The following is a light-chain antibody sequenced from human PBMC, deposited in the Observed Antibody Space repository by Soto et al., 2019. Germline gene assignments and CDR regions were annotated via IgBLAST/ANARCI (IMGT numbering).Light chain of an antibody. V-gene: IGKV1-39*01. J-gene: IGKJ4*01. Sequence: DIQMTQSPSSLSASVGDRVTITCRTSQSISNYLNWYQQKLRKAPKLLVYAASSLQTGVPSRFRGSGSGTDFTLTITSLQPEDFATYYCHQSYSTPLTFGGGTKVDIK. CDR3: HQSYSTPLT. CDR1: QSISNY. CDR2: AAS.